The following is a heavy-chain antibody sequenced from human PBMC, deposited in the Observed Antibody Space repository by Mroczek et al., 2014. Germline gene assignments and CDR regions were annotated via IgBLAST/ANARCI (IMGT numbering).Heavy chain of an antibody. CDR3: ARGVRGYSYGYIDY. CDR2: IYYTGTT. CDR1: GGSISSYY. Sequence: QVQLVESGPGLVKPSETLSLTCTVSGGSISSYYWSWIRQSPGKGLEWIGYIYYTGTTNYNPSLKSRVTMSVDTSKSQFSLKLSSVTAADTAVYYCARGVRGYSYGYIDYWGQGTLVTVSS. D-gene: IGHD5-18*01. V-gene: IGHV4-59*01. J-gene: IGHJ4*02.